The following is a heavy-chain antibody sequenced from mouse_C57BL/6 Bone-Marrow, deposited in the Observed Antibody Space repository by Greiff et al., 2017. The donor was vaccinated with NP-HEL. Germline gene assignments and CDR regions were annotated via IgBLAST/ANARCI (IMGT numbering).Heavy chain of an antibody. Sequence: DVKLVESGGGLVQPGGSLKLSCAASGFTFSDYGMAWVRQAPRKGPEWVAFLSNLAYSIYYADTVTGRFTISRGNAKNTLYLEMSSLRSEDTAMYYCARHKLDYFDYWGQGTTLTVSS. J-gene: IGHJ2*01. CDR2: LSNLAYSI. V-gene: IGHV5-15*01. CDR3: ARHKLDYFDY. CDR1: GFTFSDYG.